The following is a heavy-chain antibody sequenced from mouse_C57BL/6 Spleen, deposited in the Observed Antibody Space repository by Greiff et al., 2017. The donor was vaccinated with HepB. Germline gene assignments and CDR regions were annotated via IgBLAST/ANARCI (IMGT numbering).Heavy chain of an antibody. CDR1: GYTFTSYW. J-gene: IGHJ2*01. CDR2: INPSSGYT. D-gene: IGHD1-1*01. V-gene: IGHV1-7*01. Sequence: QVQLQQSGAELAKPGASVKLSCKASGYTFTSYWMHWVKQRPGQGLEWIGYINPSSGYTKYNQKFKDKATLTADKSYSTAYMQLSSLTYEDSAVYYCAREDYGSFDYWGQGTTLTVSS. CDR3: AREDYGSFDY.